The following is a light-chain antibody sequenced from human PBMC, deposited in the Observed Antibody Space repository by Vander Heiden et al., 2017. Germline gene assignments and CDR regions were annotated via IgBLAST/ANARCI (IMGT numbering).Light chain of an antibody. J-gene: IGKJ4*01. Sequence: GESATRSCRASQSVSSTLGWYQHNPGQAPRLLIYSASNRATGIPARFSGSGSGTDFTVTISSLEPEDFAVYYCQQCNSWPLTFGGGTKVEIK. CDR1: QSVSST. CDR2: SAS. V-gene: IGKV3-11*01. CDR3: QQCNSWPLT.